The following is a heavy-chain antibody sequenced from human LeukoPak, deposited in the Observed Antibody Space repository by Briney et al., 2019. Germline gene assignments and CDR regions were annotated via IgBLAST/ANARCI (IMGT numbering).Heavy chain of an antibody. CDR1: GGSISSSSYY. CDR2: IYYSGST. D-gene: IGHD5-18*01. J-gene: IGHJ4*02. Sequence: SETLSLTCTVSGGSISSSSYYWGWIRQPPGKGLEWMGSIYYSGSTYYNPSLKSRVTISVDTSKNQFSLKLSSVPAADTAVYYCARVSGGYSYGYGDYWGQGTLVTVSS. CDR3: ARVSGGYSYGYGDY. V-gene: IGHV4-39*07.